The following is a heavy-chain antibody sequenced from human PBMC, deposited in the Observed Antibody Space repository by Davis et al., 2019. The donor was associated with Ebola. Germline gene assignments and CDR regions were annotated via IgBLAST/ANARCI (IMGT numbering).Heavy chain of an antibody. D-gene: IGHD2-2*03. Sequence: ASVKVSGKASGYTFTGYYMHWVRQAPGQGLEWMGRINPNSGGTNYAQKFQGRVTMTRDTSISTAYMELSRLRSDDTAVYYCARDLDIVVVPAATEHYYYGMDVWGKGTTVTVSS. CDR1: GYTFTGYY. CDR2: INPNSGGT. J-gene: IGHJ6*04. CDR3: ARDLDIVVVPAATEHYYYGMDV. V-gene: IGHV1-2*06.